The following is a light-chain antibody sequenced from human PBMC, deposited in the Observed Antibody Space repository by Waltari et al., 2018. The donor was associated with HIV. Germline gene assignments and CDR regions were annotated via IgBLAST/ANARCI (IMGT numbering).Light chain of an antibody. J-gene: IGLJ2*01. CDR3: SSYAGINPVI. Sequence: QSALTQPPSAPGSLGQSVTISCTGSSSDVGRYHYVSWHQQHPGKAPKPLIFEVNKRPSGVPDRFAGSKSGNTASLTVSGLQAEDEAEYSCSSYAGINPVIFGGGTTLTVL. CDR2: EVN. V-gene: IGLV2-8*01. CDR1: SSDVGRYHY.